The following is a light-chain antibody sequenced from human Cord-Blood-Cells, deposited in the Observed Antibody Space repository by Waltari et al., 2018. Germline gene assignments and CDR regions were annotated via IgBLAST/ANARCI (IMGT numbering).Light chain of an antibody. CDR1: QSVSSY. V-gene: IGKV3-11*01. J-gene: IGKJ5*01. Sequence: EIVLIQSPATLSWSPGERATLSCRASQSVSSYLAWYQQKPGQAPRLLIYDASNRATGIPARFSGSGSGTDFTLTISSLEPEDFAVYYCQQRSNWPITFGQGTRLEIK. CDR2: DAS. CDR3: QQRSNWPIT.